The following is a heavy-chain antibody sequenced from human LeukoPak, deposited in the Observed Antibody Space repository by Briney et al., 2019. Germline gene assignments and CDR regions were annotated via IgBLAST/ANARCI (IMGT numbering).Heavy chain of an antibody. Sequence: SVKVSCKASGGTFSSYAISWVRRAPGQGLEWMGGIIPIFGTANYAQKFQGRVTITADKSTSTAYMELSSLRSEDTAVYYCARYWGTITMIAGGFDPWGQGTLVTVSS. CDR3: ARYWGTITMIAGGFDP. V-gene: IGHV1-69*06. J-gene: IGHJ5*02. D-gene: IGHD3-22*01. CDR2: IIPIFGTA. CDR1: GGTFSSYA.